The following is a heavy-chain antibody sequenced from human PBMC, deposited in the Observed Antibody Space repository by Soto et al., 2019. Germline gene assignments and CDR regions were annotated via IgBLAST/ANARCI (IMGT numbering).Heavy chain of an antibody. CDR3: AKANPPPREQLVPPRPFDY. J-gene: IGHJ4*02. Sequence: EVQLLESGGGLVQPGGSLSLSCAASGFTFSSYAMSWVRQAPGKGLEWVSAISGSGGSTYYADSVKGRFTISRDNSEHTLYLQMTSLRGEDTAVYYCAKANPPPREQLVPPRPFDYWGQGTLVTVSS. D-gene: IGHD6-6*01. V-gene: IGHV3-23*01. CDR2: ISGSGGST. CDR1: GFTFSSYA.